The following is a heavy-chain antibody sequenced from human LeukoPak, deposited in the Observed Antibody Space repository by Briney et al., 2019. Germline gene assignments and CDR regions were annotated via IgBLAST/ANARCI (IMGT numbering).Heavy chain of an antibody. D-gene: IGHD6-13*01. CDR3: ARDDDSSPNHY. V-gene: IGHV1-2*02. CDR2: INPNSGGT. J-gene: IGHJ4*02. CDR1: GYTFTGYY. Sequence: ASVKVSCTASGYTFTGYYIHWVRQAPGQGLEWMGWINPNSGGTNYVQKFQGRVTMTRDTSISTAYMELSRLRSDDTAVYYCARDDDSSPNHYWGQGTLVTVSS.